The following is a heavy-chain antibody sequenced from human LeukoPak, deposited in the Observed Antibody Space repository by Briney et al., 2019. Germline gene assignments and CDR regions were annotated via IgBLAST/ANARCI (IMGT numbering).Heavy chain of an antibody. V-gene: IGHV3-21*01. CDR3: ARVPNYYGSGSYSGVFDY. D-gene: IGHD3-10*01. CDR2: ISSSSSYI. J-gene: IGHJ4*02. CDR1: GFTFSSYS. Sequence: GGSLRLSCAASGFTFSSYSMNWVRQAPGKGLEWVSSISSSSSYIYYADSVKGRFTISRDNAKNSLYLQMNSLRAEDTAVYYCARVPNYYGSGSYSGVFDYWGQGTLVTVSS.